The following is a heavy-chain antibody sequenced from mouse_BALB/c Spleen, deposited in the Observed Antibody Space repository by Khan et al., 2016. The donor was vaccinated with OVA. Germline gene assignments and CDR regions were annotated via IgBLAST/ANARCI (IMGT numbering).Heavy chain of an antibody. CDR3: AREGAYYRSDGWFAY. CDR2: IIPTNDYT. Sequence: QVQLKQSGAELARPGASVKMSCKASGYTFTTYTIHWVKQRPGQGLEWIGYIIPTNDYTNYNQKFKDRATLTADKSSSTAYMQLSSLTSDDSALYYCAREGAYYRSDGWFAYWGQGTLVTVSA. D-gene: IGHD2-14*01. CDR1: GYTFTTYT. J-gene: IGHJ3*01. V-gene: IGHV1-4*01.